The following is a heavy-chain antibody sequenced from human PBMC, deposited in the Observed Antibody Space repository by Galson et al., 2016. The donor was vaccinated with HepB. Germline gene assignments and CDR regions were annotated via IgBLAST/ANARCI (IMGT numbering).Heavy chain of an antibody. V-gene: IGHV4-39*07. CDR1: GGSIRNSNSY. CDR2: MYYSGDT. CDR3: ATESTSMSFDH. D-gene: IGHD5-18*01. Sequence: ETLSLTCTVSGGSIRNSNSYWGWIRQSPGKGLEWLGTMYYSGDTYYKPSLKSRVAISLDTSRNQFSLKLPSVTAADTAVYFCATESTSMSFDHWGPGAVVTVSS. J-gene: IGHJ4*02.